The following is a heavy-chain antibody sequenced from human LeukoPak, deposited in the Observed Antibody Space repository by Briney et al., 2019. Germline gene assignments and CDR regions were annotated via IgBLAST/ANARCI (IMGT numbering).Heavy chain of an antibody. CDR3: SRAEDY. J-gene: IGHJ4*02. Sequence: GGSLRLSCAASGFTFSTYWMSWVRQAPGKGLEWVANIKEDGSGKYYVDSVRGRFTISRDNAKNSSYLQMNSLRVDDTAVYYCSRAEDYWGQGALVTVSS. CDR2: IKEDGSGK. V-gene: IGHV3-7*04. CDR1: GFTFSTYW.